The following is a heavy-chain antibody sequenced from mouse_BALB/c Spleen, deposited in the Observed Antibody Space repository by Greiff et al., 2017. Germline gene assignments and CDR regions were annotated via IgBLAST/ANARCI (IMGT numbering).Heavy chain of an antibody. CDR1: GFSLTSYG. D-gene: IGHD1-1*01. Sequence: QVQLQQSGPGLVAPSQSLSITCTASGFSLTSYGVSWVRQPPGKGLEWLGVIGGDGSTTYHSALISRLSISKDNSKIQDLLKLNSLQTDDTATYYCANLLLRYYYAMDYWGQGTSVTVSS. J-gene: IGHJ4*01. V-gene: IGHV2-3*01. CDR3: ANLLLRYYYAMDY. CDR2: IGGDGST.